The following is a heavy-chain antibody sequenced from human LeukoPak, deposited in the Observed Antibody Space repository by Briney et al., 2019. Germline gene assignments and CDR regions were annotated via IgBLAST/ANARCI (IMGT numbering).Heavy chain of an antibody. V-gene: IGHV1-18*01. Sequence: EWMGWISAYNGNTNYAQKLQGRVTMTTDTSTSTAYMELRSLRSDDTAVYYCARVKISGYNYWGQGTLVTVSS. D-gene: IGHD3-22*01. J-gene: IGHJ4*02. CDR2: ISAYNGNT. CDR3: ARVKISGYNY.